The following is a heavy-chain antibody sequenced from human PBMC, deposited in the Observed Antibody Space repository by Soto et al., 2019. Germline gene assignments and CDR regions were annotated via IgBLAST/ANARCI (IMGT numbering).Heavy chain of an antibody. Sequence: PSETLSLTCTVSGGSISSYYWSWIRQPPGKGLEWIGYIYYSGSTNYNPSLKSRVTISVDTSKNQFSLKLSSVTAADTAVYYCARGARSVAVAGTNCYYYGMDVWGQGTTVTVSS. CDR1: GGSISSYY. J-gene: IGHJ6*02. V-gene: IGHV4-59*01. CDR3: ARGARSVAVAGTNCYYYGMDV. CDR2: IYYSGST. D-gene: IGHD6-19*01.